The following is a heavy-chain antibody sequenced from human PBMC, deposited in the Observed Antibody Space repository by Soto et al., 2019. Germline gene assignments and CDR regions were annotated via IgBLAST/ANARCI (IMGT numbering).Heavy chain of an antibody. CDR3: ASPRRGYSGYDFWFDP. CDR1: GGTFSSYA. J-gene: IGHJ5*02. Sequence: VASVKVSCKASGGTFSSYAISWVRQAPGQGLEWMGGIIPIFGTANYAQKFQGRVTITADESTSTAYMELSSLRSEDTAVYYCASPRRGYSGYDFWFDPWGQGTLVTVSS. D-gene: IGHD5-12*01. V-gene: IGHV1-69*13. CDR2: IIPIFGTA.